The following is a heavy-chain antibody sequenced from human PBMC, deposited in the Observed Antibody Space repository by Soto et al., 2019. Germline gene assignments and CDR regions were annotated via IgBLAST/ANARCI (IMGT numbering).Heavy chain of an antibody. D-gene: IGHD3-3*01. CDR2: IYYSGST. J-gene: IGHJ5*02. V-gene: IGHV4-30-4*01. CDR3: ARGGTVFGVVLTPGNRVEP. CDR1: GGSISSADYY. Sequence: QVQLQESGPGLLKPSQTLSLTCTVSGGSISSADYYWSWIRQPPGKGLEWIGYIYYSGSTYYNSSLASRVTISVDTSKFQFSLRLTSVAAADTAVYYCARGGTVFGVVLTPGNRVEPWGQGTLVTVSS.